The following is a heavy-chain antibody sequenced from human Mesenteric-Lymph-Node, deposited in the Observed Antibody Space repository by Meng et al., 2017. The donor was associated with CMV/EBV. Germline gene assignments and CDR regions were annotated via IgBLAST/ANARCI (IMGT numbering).Heavy chain of an antibody. CDR3: AREVELDY. CDR2: ISSSSYI. D-gene: IGHD5-24*01. V-gene: IGHV3-21*01. J-gene: IGHJ4*02. Sequence: SLELSCAASGFIFSSYSMNWVRQAPGKGLEWVSSISSSSYIYYADSVKGRFTISRDNAKNSLYLQMNSLRAEDTAVYYCAREVELDYWGQGTLVTVSS. CDR1: GFIFSSYS.